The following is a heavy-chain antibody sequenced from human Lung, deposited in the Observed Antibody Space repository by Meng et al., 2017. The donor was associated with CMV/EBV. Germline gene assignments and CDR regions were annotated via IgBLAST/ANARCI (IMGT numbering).Heavy chain of an antibody. D-gene: IGHD3-22*01. Sequence: GESXKISXAASGFTFSSYAMHWVRQAPGKGLEWVAVISYDGSNKYYADSVKGRFTISRDNSKNTLYLQMNSLRAEDTAVYYCARDQYYYDSSGYYDYWGQGXLVTVSS. V-gene: IGHV3-30-3*01. CDR1: GFTFSSYA. CDR3: ARDQYYYDSSGYYDY. CDR2: ISYDGSNK. J-gene: IGHJ4*02.